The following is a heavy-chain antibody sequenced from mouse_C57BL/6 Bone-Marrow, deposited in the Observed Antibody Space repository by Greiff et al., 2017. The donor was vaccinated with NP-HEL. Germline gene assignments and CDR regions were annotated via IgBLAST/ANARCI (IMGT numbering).Heavy chain of an antibody. Sequence: VQLQQSGAELVRPGTSVKVSCKASGYAFTHSLIEWVKPRPGQGLEWIGVINPGSGGTNSNEKFKGKATLTAAKSSSTAYMQLSSLTSEDSAVYFCARKGYDPVFAYWGQGTLVTVSA. CDR2: INPGSGGT. J-gene: IGHJ3*01. D-gene: IGHD2-3*01. V-gene: IGHV1-54*01. CDR1: GYAFTHSL. CDR3: ARKGYDPVFAY.